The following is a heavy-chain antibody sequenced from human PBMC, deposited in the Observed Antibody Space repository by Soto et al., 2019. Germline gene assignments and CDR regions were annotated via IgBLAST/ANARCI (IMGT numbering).Heavy chain of an antibody. CDR3: AKGDIVATISSSDAFDI. CDR2: ISYDGSNK. D-gene: IGHD5-12*01. Sequence: GGSLRLSCAASGFTFSSYDMHWVRQAPGKGLEWVAVISYDGSNKYYADSVKGRFTISRDNSKNTLYLQMNSLRAEDTAVYYCAKGDIVATISSSDAFDIRGQGTMVTVSS. V-gene: IGHV3-30*18. J-gene: IGHJ3*02. CDR1: GFTFSSYD.